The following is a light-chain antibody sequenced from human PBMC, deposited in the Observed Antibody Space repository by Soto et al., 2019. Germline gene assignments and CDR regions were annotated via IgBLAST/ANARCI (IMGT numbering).Light chain of an antibody. J-gene: IGKJ1*01. CDR1: QNIDTY. CDR3: QQSYSTPWT. Sequence: DIQMTQSPSSLSASVGDRVTITCRASQNIDTYLNWYQQKPGKAPKLLIYAASSLQSGVPSRFSGSGSGTDFTLTISSLQPEDFATYYCQQSYSTPWTFGQGTKVGIK. V-gene: IGKV1-39*01. CDR2: AAS.